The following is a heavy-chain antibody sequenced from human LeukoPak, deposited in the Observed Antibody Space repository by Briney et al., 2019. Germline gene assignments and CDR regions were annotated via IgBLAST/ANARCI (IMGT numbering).Heavy chain of an antibody. CDR2: IYYSGST. Sequence: PSETLSLTCTVSGGSISSYYWSWIRQPPGKGLEWIGYIYYSGSTNYNPSLKGRVTISVDTSKNQFSLKLSSVTAADTAVYYCARVPYYYDSSGYYSVFDYWGQGTLVTVSS. V-gene: IGHV4-59*01. J-gene: IGHJ4*02. CDR3: ARVPYYYDSSGYYSVFDY. D-gene: IGHD3-22*01. CDR1: GGSISSYY.